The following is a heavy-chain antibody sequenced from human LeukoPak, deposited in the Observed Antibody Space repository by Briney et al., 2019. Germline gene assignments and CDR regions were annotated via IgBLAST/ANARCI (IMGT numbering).Heavy chain of an antibody. V-gene: IGHV4-34*01. Sequence: SETLSLTCAVYGGSFSGYYWSWIRQPPGKGLEWIGEINHSGSTNYNPSLKSRVTISVDTSKNQFSLKLSSVTAADTAVYYCARVVASGYFDYWGQGTLVTVSS. D-gene: IGHD2-15*01. CDR1: GGSFSGYY. J-gene: IGHJ4*02. CDR3: ARVVASGYFDY. CDR2: INHSGST.